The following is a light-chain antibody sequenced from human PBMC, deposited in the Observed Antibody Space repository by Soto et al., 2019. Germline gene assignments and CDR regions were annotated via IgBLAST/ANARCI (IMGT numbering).Light chain of an antibody. J-gene: IGLJ2*01. Sequence: QAVLTQPPSASGTPGQRVTISCSGDSSNIGSNFVYWYQQVPGTAPKLLVYRNDQRPSGVSDRFSGSRPGTSASLAIGGLGCEDEGDYSCAAWDDRLGAVVFGGGTKLTVL. CDR3: AAWDDRLGAVV. CDR2: RND. CDR1: SSNIGSNF. V-gene: IGLV1-47*01.